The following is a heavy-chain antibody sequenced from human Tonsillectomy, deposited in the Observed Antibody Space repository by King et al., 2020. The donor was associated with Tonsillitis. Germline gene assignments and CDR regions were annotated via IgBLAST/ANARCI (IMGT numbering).Heavy chain of an antibody. CDR2: KSYDASNK. Sequence: VQLVESGGGVVQPGRSLRLSCAASGFTFSSYAMHWVRQAPGKGLEWVAFKSYDASNKYYADSVKGRFTISRDNSKNTLYLQMNSLRAEDTAVYYCARVQGYTSSWYDYWGQGTLVTVSS. V-gene: IGHV3-30*04. CDR3: ARVQGYTSSWYDY. D-gene: IGHD6-13*01. J-gene: IGHJ4*02. CDR1: GFTFSSYA.